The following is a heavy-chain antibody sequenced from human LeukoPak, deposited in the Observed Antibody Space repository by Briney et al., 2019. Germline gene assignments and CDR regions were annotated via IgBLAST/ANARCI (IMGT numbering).Heavy chain of an antibody. CDR2: ISWNSGSI. Sequence: GGSLRLSCAASGFTFDDYAMHWVRQAPGKGLEWVSGISWNSGSIGYADSVKGRFTISRDNAKNTLYLQMNSLRAEDTAVYYCARGYSSSYRIDYWGQGTLVTVSS. CDR1: GFTFDDYA. D-gene: IGHD6-6*01. CDR3: ARGYSSSYRIDY. V-gene: IGHV3-9*01. J-gene: IGHJ4*02.